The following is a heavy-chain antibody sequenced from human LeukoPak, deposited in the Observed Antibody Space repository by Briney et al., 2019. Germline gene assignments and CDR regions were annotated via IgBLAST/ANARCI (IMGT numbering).Heavy chain of an antibody. Sequence: GGSLRLSCAAAGFTFTIYEMNWVRQAPGKGLEWVSYISSSGSTIYYADSVKGRLTISRDNAKNSLYLQMNSLRAEDTAVYYCAREYCSGGSCPLDYWGQGTLVTVSS. D-gene: IGHD2-15*01. J-gene: IGHJ4*02. CDR3: AREYCSGGSCPLDY. V-gene: IGHV3-48*03. CDR1: GFTFTIYE. CDR2: ISSSGSTI.